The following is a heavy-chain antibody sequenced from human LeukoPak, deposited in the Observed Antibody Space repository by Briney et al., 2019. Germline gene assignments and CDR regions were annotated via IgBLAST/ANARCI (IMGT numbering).Heavy chain of an antibody. V-gene: IGHV3-23*01. Sequence: GGSLRLSCAASGFTFSRYAMSWVRQAPGKGLEWVSAISGSAGSTHYADSVKGRFTISRDNSRNTMYLQMNSLRAEDTAVYYCVSPDPFRGAVNPDYWGQGTLVTVSS. CDR3: VSPDPFRGAVNPDY. CDR1: GFTFSRYA. CDR2: ISGSAGST. D-gene: IGHD3-16*01. J-gene: IGHJ4*02.